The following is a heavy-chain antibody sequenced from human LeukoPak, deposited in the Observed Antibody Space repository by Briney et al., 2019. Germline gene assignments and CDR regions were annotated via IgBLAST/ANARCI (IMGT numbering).Heavy chain of an antibody. CDR3: ARGLGLVTTYLDY. V-gene: IGHV3-33*01. D-gene: IGHD4-17*01. Sequence: GRSLRLSCAASGFTFSSYGMHWVRQAPGKGLEWVAVIWYDGSNKYYADSVKGRFTISRDNSKNTLYLQMNSLRAEDTAVYYCARGLGLVTTYLDYWGQGTLVTVSS. J-gene: IGHJ4*02. CDR2: IWYDGSNK. CDR1: GFTFSSYG.